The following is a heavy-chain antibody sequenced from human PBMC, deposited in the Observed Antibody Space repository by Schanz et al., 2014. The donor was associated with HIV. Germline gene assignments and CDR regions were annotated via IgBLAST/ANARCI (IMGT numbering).Heavy chain of an antibody. CDR1: GFTFSTND. J-gene: IGHJ4*02. Sequence: QVQLVESGGGVVQPGRSLRLSCAASGFTFSTNDMHWVRQVPGKGLEWVAAISHNGNNDYYAESVKGRVTISRDNSKNTLYLQMNNLKTEDTAVYYCAKAGLFFGQLWLGFFDYWGQGAQVTVSS. CDR3: AKAGLFFGQLWLGFFDY. V-gene: IGHV3-30*18. CDR2: ISHNGNND. D-gene: IGHD5-18*01.